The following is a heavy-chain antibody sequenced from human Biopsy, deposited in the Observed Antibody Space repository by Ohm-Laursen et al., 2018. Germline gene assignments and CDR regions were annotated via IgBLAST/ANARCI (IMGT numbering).Heavy chain of an antibody. J-gene: IGHJ4*02. CDR1: GFTFSRHG. CDR3: ARDAEEFDSSGPRFNY. Sequence: LTLTCAASGFTFSRHGMHWVRQAPGKGLAWVAVIWSDGNNKYYADSVKGRFTISRDTSRNTLYMQMNSLRVEDTALYYCARDAEEFDSSGPRFNYWGQGTLVTVSS. CDR2: IWSDGNNK. V-gene: IGHV3-33*01. D-gene: IGHD3-22*01.